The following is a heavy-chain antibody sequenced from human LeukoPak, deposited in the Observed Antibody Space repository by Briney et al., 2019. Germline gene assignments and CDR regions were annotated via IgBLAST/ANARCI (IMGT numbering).Heavy chain of an antibody. D-gene: IGHD1-26*01. CDR1: GGSISSYY. CDR2: IYTSGST. J-gene: IGHJ4*02. Sequence: PSETLSLTCTVSGGSISSYYWSWIRQPAGKGLEWIGRIYTSGSTNYNPSLKSRVTMSVDTSRNQFSLKLSSVTAADTAVYYCARENIVVGATYPGYWGQGTLVTVSS. V-gene: IGHV4-4*07. CDR3: ARENIVVGATYPGY.